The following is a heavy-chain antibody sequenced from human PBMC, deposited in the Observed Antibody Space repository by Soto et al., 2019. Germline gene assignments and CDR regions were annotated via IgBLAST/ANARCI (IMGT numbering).Heavy chain of an antibody. Sequence: PGGSLRLSCAASGFTFSSYGMHWVRQAPGKGLEWVAVISYDGSNKYYADSVKGRFTISRDNSKNTLYLQMNSLRAEDTAVYYCAKGAHYGDYACEYWGQGTLVTVSS. J-gene: IGHJ4*02. D-gene: IGHD4-17*01. CDR1: GFTFSSYG. CDR2: ISYDGSNK. V-gene: IGHV3-30*18. CDR3: AKGAHYGDYACEY.